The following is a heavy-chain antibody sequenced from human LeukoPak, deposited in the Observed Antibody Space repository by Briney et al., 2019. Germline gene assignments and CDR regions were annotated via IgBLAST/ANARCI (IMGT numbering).Heavy chain of an antibody. CDR1: GGSFNSYY. D-gene: IGHD4-17*01. CDR2: INHSGST. CDR3: VRRNTVTTSPTRYDGFDL. Sequence: PSETLSLTCAVYGGSFNSYYWSWIRQSPGKGLEWIGEINHSGSTNYNPSLESRVTISVDTSKKQFFLNLTSVTAADTAVFYCVRRNTVTTSPTRYDGFDLWGQGTIVAVSS. J-gene: IGHJ3*01. V-gene: IGHV4-34*01.